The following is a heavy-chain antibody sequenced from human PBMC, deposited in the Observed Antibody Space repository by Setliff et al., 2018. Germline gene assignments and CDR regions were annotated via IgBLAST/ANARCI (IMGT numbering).Heavy chain of an antibody. CDR1: GFTFSSYS. D-gene: IGHD6-19*01. Sequence: GESLKISCAASGFTFSSYSMNWVRQAPGEGLEWVSGISGYGSRTYYADSVKGRSTISRDNSQNTMYLQMNSLRAEDTAVYYCIRDTSGRDAFDIWGQGTMVTVS. J-gene: IGHJ3*02. V-gene: IGHV3-23*01. CDR3: IRDTSGRDAFDI. CDR2: ISGYGSRT.